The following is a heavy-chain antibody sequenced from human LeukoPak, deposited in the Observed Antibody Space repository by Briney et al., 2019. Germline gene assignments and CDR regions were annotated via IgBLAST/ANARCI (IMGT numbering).Heavy chain of an antibody. CDR3: ARDAVYSSSWQYY. J-gene: IGHJ4*02. CDR1: GFTFHSYG. V-gene: IGHV3-30*03. Sequence: GRSLRLSCAASGFTFHSYGIHWVRQAPGKGLEWVAVISHDGTKKYYADSVKGRFTISRDNSKNTLYLQMNSLRAEDTAVYYCARDAVYSSSWQYYWGQGTLVTVSS. CDR2: ISHDGTKK. D-gene: IGHD6-13*01.